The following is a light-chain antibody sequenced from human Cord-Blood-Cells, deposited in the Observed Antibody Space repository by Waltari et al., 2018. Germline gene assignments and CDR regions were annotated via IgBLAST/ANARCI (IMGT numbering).Light chain of an antibody. J-gene: IGLJ2*01. V-gene: IGLV1-40*01. CDR3: QSYDSSLSASV. CDR1: SSNIGAGYD. CDR2: GNS. Sequence: QPVLTQPPSVSGAPGQRVTISCNGSSSNIGAGYDVHWYQQPPGTAPKPLINGNSNRPSWVPDRFSGSKSGTSASLAITGLQAEDEADYYCQSYDSSLSASVFGGGTKLTVL.